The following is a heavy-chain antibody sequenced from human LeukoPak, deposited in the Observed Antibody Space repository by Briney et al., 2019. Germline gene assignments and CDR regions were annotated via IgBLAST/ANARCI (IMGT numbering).Heavy chain of an antibody. CDR3: ARGGAAIGGYDY. J-gene: IGHJ4*02. CDR2: IIPILGIA. Sequence: SVKVSCKASGGTFSSYAISWVRQTPGQGLEWMGRIIPILGIANYARKFQGRVTITADKSTSAAYMELSSLRSEDTAVYYCARGGAAIGGYDYWGQATLVTVSS. D-gene: IGHD6-25*01. V-gene: IGHV1-69*04. CDR1: GGTFSSYA.